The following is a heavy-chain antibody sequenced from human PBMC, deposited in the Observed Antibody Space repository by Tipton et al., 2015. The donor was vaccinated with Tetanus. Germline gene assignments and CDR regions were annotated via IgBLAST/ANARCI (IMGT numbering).Heavy chain of an antibody. J-gene: IGHJ6*02. CDR3: AKAGEGHSGYDPGAVNYYYYGMDV. V-gene: IGHV3-30*18. CDR2: ISYDGSNK. CDR1: GFTFSSYG. Sequence: SLRLSCAASGFTFSSYGMHWVRQAPGKGLEWVAVISYDGSNKYYADSVKGRFTTSRDNSKNTLYLQMNSLRAEDTAVYYCAKAGEGHSGYDPGAVNYYYYGMDVWGQGTTVTVSS. D-gene: IGHD5-12*01.